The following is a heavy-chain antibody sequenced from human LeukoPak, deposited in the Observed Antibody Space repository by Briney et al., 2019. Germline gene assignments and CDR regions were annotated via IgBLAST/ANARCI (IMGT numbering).Heavy chain of an antibody. J-gene: IGHJ4*02. CDR3: ARRVYSYYYGSGSSPYYFDY. D-gene: IGHD3-10*01. V-gene: IGHV1-8*03. Sequence: GASVKVSCKPSVYTFTSYDINWVRQAPGQGLGWMGWMNPNSGNTGYAQKFQGRVTITRNTSISTAYMELSSLRSEDTAVYYCARRVYSYYYGSGSSPYYFDYWGQGNLVTVSS. CDR1: VYTFTSYD. CDR2: MNPNSGNT.